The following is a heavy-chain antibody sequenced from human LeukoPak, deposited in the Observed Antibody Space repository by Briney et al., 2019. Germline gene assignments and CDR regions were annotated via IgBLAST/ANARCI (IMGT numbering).Heavy chain of an antibody. J-gene: IGHJ3*02. CDR1: GGTISSGSYY. Sequence: PSQTLSLTCTVSGGTISSGSYYWSWIRQPAGKGLEWIGRIYTSGSTNYNPSLKSRVTISVDTSKNQFSLKLSSVTAADTAVYYCARHMREFWSRRQPGDAFDIWGQGTMVTVSS. V-gene: IGHV4-61*02. CDR3: ARHMREFWSRRQPGDAFDI. CDR2: IYTSGST. D-gene: IGHD3-3*01.